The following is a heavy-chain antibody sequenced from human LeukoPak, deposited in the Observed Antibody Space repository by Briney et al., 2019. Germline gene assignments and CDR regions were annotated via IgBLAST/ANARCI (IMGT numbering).Heavy chain of an antibody. J-gene: IGHJ6*03. V-gene: IGHV1-18*01. Sequence: ASVKVSCEASGYTFTSYGISWVRQAPGQGLEWMGWISAYNGNTNYAQKLQGRVTMTTDTSTSTAYMELRSLRSDDTAVYYCARAQNYYGSGSYLDYYYYMDVWGKGTTVTVSS. D-gene: IGHD3-10*01. CDR2: ISAYNGNT. CDR1: GYTFTSYG. CDR3: ARAQNYYGSGSYLDYYYYMDV.